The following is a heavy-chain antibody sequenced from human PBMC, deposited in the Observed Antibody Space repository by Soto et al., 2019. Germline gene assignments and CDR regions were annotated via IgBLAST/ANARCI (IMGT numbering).Heavy chain of an antibody. V-gene: IGHV1-18*01. CDR1: GYSFRTHG. Sequence: QVQLVQSGAEVKTPGASVKVSCRASGYSFRTHGISWVRQAPGQGLEWMGWISTYDDKTNFPQKFQGRITMTSDQSTSTAYMEQGRLRSADTAVYFCASDLGYCNSSGCFRYLFGPWGQGTLGTVSS. D-gene: IGHD2-15*01. J-gene: IGHJ5*02. CDR2: ISTYDDKT. CDR3: ASDLGYCNSSGCFRYLFGP.